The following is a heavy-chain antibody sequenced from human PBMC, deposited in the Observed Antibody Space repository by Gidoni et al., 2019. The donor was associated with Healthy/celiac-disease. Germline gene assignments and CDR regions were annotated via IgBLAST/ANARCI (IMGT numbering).Heavy chain of an antibody. Sequence: EVQLVESGGGLVQPGGSLRLSCAASGFTFGSYWMHWVRQAPGKGLVWVSRINSDGSSTSYADSVKGRFTISRDNAKNTLYLQMNSLRAEDTAVYYCARAVGSSYYYYYYMDVWGKGTTVTVSS. CDR3: ARAVGSSYYYYYYMDV. CDR1: GFTFGSYW. D-gene: IGHD6-6*01. CDR2: INSDGSST. V-gene: IGHV3-74*01. J-gene: IGHJ6*03.